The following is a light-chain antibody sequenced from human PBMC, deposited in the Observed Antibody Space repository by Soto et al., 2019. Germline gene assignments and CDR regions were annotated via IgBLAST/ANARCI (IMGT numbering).Light chain of an antibody. CDR3: SSYGGSNGVL. CDR1: SSDVGGYDY. V-gene: IGLV2-8*01. Sequence: QSALTQPPSASGSPGQSVTISCAGTSSDVGGYDYVSWYQQHPGKAPKLLIYEVIKWPSGVPDRFSGSKSGNTASLTVSGLQADDEADYYCSSYGGSNGVLFGGGTKLTVL. J-gene: IGLJ3*02. CDR2: EVI.